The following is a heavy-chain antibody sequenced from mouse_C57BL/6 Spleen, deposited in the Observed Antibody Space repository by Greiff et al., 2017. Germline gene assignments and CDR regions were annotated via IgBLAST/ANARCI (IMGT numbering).Heavy chain of an antibody. CDR3: ARYYYAMDY. Sequence: EVQVVESGGGLVKPGGSLKLSCAASGFTFSDYGMHWVRQAPEKGLEWVAYISSGISTLYYADTVKGRFTISRDNAKNTLFLQMTSLRSEDTAMYYCARYYYAMDYWGQGTSVTVSS. CDR1: GFTFSDYG. CDR2: ISSGISTL. V-gene: IGHV5-17*01. J-gene: IGHJ4*01.